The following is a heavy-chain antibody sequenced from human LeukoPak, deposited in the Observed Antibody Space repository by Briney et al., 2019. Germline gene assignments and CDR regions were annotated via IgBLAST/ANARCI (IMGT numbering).Heavy chain of an antibody. Sequence: LETLSLTCTVSGGSTSSSDYYWGWIRQPPDEGLEWIASIRYSGNTYYNPSLKSRVTISVDTSKNQFSLKLNSVTAADTAVYYCSRENGAFSPFGYWGQGILVTV. J-gene: IGHJ4*02. CDR1: GGSTSSSDYY. CDR2: IRYSGNT. V-gene: IGHV4-39*02. D-gene: IGHD2-8*01. CDR3: SRENGAFSPFGY.